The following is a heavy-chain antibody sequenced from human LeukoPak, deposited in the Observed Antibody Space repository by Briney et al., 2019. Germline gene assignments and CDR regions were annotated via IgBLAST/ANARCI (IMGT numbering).Heavy chain of an antibody. V-gene: IGHV4-30-2*01. D-gene: IGHD3-22*01. CDR2: IYHSGST. CDR3: ARGYDSSAYYPFNY. CDR1: GASISSGGYS. Sequence: SQTLSLTCAVSGASISSGGYSWSWIRQPPGKGLEWIGYIYHSGSTYYNPSLKSRVTISVDKSKNQFSLMLSSVTAADTAVYYCARGYDSSAYYPFNYWGQGTLVTVSS. J-gene: IGHJ4*02.